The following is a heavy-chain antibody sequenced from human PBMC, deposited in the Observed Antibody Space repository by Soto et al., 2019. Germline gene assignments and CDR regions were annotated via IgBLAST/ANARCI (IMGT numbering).Heavy chain of an antibody. CDR2: ISYDGRIK. Sequence: VPVVESGGGVVQPGKSLRLSCAASGFTFNTYAMHWVRQAPGKGLEWVAGISYDGRIKYYADSVQGRFTISRDNSENTVFLQMNSLRTEDTAVFYCAKALRPGGTYNSFILDYWGQGTLVTVSS. CDR1: GFTFNTYA. J-gene: IGHJ4*02. D-gene: IGHD1-20*01. CDR3: AKALRPGGTYNSFILDY. V-gene: IGHV3-30*04.